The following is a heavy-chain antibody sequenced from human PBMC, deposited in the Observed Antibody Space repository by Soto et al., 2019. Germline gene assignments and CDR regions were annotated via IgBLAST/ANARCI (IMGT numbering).Heavy chain of an antibody. CDR3: ARGQSGYDFAS. D-gene: IGHD5-12*01. CDR1: GYTFTSYG. Sequence: QVQLVQSGAEVKKPGASVKVSCKASGYTFTSYGINWVRQAPGQGLEWMGWISAYNGNTHYAQKLQGRVTMTTDTVTSTASMELRSLRSDDTAVHYCARGQSGYDFASWGQGTLVTVSS. CDR2: ISAYNGNT. J-gene: IGHJ5*01. V-gene: IGHV1-18*01.